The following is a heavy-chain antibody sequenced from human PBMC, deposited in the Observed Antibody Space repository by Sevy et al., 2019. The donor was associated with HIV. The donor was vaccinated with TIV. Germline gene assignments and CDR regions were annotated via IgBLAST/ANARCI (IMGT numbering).Heavy chain of an antibody. CDR3: AKPGRMVVLIPADI. V-gene: IGHV3-23*01. CDR1: GFTFGSYA. D-gene: IGHD3-16*01. Sequence: GGSLRLSCTASGFTFGSYAMSWVRQAPGKGLEWVSAISGSGGSTYYADSVKGRFTISRDNSKNTLYLQMNSLRAEDTAVYYCAKPGRMVVLIPADIWGQGTMVTVSS. CDR2: ISGSGGST. J-gene: IGHJ3*02.